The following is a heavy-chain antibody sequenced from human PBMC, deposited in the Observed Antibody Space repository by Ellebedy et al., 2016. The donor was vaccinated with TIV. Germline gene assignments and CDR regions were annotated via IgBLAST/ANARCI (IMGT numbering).Heavy chain of an antibody. CDR3: ARWWGYGSGIIYYYYGMDV. Sequence: AASVKVSCKASGGTFSSYAISWVRQAPGQGLEWMGGIIPIFGTANYAQKFQGRVTITADESTSTAYMELSSLRSEDTAVYYCARWWGYGSGIIYYYYGMDVWGQGTTVTVSS. CDR1: GGTFSSYA. D-gene: IGHD3-10*01. J-gene: IGHJ6*02. V-gene: IGHV1-69*13. CDR2: IIPIFGTA.